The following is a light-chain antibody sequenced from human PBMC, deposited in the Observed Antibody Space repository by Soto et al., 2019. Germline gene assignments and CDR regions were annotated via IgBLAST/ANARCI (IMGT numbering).Light chain of an antibody. J-gene: IGLJ1*01. Sequence: QSALTQPPSASGSPGQSVTISCTGTSSDVGAYNYVSWYQQHPGKAPKLMIYEVIKRPSGVPDRFSGSKSGNTASLTVSGLQAEDEADYYCSSSAGSSNFFVFGTGTKLTVL. CDR1: SSDVGAYNY. V-gene: IGLV2-8*01. CDR3: SSSAGSSNFFV. CDR2: EVI.